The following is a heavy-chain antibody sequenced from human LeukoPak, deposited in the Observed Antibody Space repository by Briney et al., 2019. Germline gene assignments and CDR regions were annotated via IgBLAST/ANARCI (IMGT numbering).Heavy chain of an antibody. CDR1: GGSISSGNW. J-gene: IGHJ4*02. CDR2: IYHSGIT. Sequence: SETLSLTCAVSGGSISSGNWWSWVRQPPGKGLEWIGEIYHSGITNYNPSLQSRVTISVDTSKNHFSLKLNSVTAADTAVYYCARSPPNYYASGSSYLDYWGQGTLVTVSS. V-gene: IGHV4-4*02. CDR3: ARSPPNYYASGSSYLDY. D-gene: IGHD3-10*01.